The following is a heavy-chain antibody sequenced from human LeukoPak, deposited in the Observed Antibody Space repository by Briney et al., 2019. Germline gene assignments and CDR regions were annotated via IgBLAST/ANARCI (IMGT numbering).Heavy chain of an antibody. CDR2: ISGSGGST. CDR3: AKDLRTAAAGLYYYYGMDV. V-gene: IGHV3-23*01. J-gene: IGHJ6*01. CDR1: GFTFSSYA. D-gene: IGHD6-13*01. Sequence: GGSLRLSCAASGFTFSSYAMSWVRQAPGKGLEWVSAISGSGGSTYYADSVKGRFTISRDNSKNTLYLQMNSLRAEDTAVYYCAKDLRTAAAGLYYYYGMDVWGQGTTVTVSS.